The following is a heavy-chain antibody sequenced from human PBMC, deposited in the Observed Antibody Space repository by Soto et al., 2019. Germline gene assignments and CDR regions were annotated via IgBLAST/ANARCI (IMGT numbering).Heavy chain of an antibody. J-gene: IGHJ4*02. CDR2: IYSVGST. CDR1: GFSGSSNY. Sequence: SRRLSCAASGFSGSSNYMSWVRQAPGKGLEWVSLIYSVGSTYYADSVKGRFAISRDNSKNTLYLQMNSLRAEDTAVYYCARLEVGWELGVGPLDFWGQGTLVPVSS. D-gene: IGHD1-26*01. V-gene: IGHV3-53*01. CDR3: ARLEVGWELGVGPLDF.